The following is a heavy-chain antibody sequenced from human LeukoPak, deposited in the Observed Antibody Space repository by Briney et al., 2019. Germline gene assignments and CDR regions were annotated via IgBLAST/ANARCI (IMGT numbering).Heavy chain of an antibody. CDR2: IGNDGRAK. CDR1: GFTFSSYG. CDR3: AKLYCGGDCYSGYFQH. Sequence: GGSLRLSCAASGFTFSSYGIHWVRQAPGKGLEWVAVIGNDGRAKYYADSVRGRFTISRDNSKNTLYLQMNSLRAEDTAVYYCAKLYCGGDCYSGYFQHWGQGTLVTVSS. J-gene: IGHJ1*01. D-gene: IGHD2-21*02. V-gene: IGHV3-30*18.